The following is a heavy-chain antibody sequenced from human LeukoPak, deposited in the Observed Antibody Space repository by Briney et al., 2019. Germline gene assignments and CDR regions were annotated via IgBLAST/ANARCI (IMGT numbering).Heavy chain of an antibody. V-gene: IGHV3-30*02. Sequence: PGGSLSLSCAASGFSFSTADMHWVRQAPGKGLEWVAFLRSGGNDKYYAGSVKSRFTISRDNSKNTLFLQMNSLRAEDTAVYYCAKDLFGSGSYEYWGQGTLVTVSS. CDR2: LRSGGNDK. J-gene: IGHJ4*02. CDR3: AKDLFGSGSYEY. D-gene: IGHD3-10*01. CDR1: GFSFSTAD.